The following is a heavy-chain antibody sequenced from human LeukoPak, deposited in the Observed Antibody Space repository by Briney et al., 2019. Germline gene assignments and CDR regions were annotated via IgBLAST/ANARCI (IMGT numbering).Heavy chain of an antibody. Sequence: PSETLSLTCTVSGGSISSYYWSWIRQPPGKGLEWIGYIYYSGSTNYNPSLKSRVTISVDTSKNQFSLKLSSVTAADTAVYYCARSGPTPGYFDYWGQGTLATVSS. J-gene: IGHJ4*02. V-gene: IGHV4-59*08. D-gene: IGHD1-14*01. CDR2: IYYSGST. CDR3: ARSGPTPGYFDY. CDR1: GGSISSYY.